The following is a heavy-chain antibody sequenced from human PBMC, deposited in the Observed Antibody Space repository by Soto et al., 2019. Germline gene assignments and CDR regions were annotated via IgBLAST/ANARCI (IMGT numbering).Heavy chain of an antibody. CDR1: GYTFTGYY. D-gene: IGHD5-12*01. CDR2: INPNSGGT. CDR3: ARDRDGYNYRRPYYYYYGMDV. V-gene: IGHV1-2*02. J-gene: IGHJ6*02. Sequence: ASVKVSCKASGYTFTGYYMHWVLQAPGQGLEWMGWINPNSGGTNYAQKFQGRVTMTRDTSISTAYMELSRLRSDDTAVYYCARDRDGYNYRRPYYYYYGMDVWGQGTTVTVSS.